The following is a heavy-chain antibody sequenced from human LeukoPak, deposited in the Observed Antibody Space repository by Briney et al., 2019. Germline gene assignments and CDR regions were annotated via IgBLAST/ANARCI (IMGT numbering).Heavy chain of an antibody. CDR2: ISGGGGST. Sequence: GGSLRLSCAASEFTFSNYAMNWVRQAPGKGLEWVSGISGGGGSTSYYADSVEGRFTISRDNSKNTLYLQLNNLRADDTAFYYCAKELAVADMFDFWGQGTLVTVSS. J-gene: IGHJ4*02. D-gene: IGHD6-19*01. CDR3: AKELAVADMFDF. CDR1: EFTFSNYA. V-gene: IGHV3-23*01.